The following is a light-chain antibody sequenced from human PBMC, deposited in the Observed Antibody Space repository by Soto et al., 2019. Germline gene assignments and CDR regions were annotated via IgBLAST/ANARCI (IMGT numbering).Light chain of an antibody. Sequence: QSVLTQPPSVSAAPGQRVILSCSGTDSNIGKNLVSWYQQFPRTAPTILIYDNIKRPSGTPDRFSGFKSGTSATLVITGLQTGDEADYYCGTWDNSLSALVFGGGTKLTVL. CDR1: DSNIGKNL. J-gene: IGLJ2*01. CDR2: DNI. V-gene: IGLV1-51*01. CDR3: GTWDNSLSALV.